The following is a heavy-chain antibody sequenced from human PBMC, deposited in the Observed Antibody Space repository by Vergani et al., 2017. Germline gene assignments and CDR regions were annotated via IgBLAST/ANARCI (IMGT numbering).Heavy chain of an antibody. CDR3: ARHRGSGGFFPSSYFYGMVV. CDR2: IHHSGDT. V-gene: IGHV4-38-2*01. D-gene: IGHD3-10*01. Sequence: QVQLQESGPGLVKPSETLTLTCDVSDSSIMTNPYWGWFRQSPGKGLEWIGCIHHSGDTHYNSSLMSRVSISIVSSSKFSLSLTSVTAADTAIYYCARHRGSGGFFPSSYFYGMVVWRHGTTVTVSS. J-gene: IGHJ6*02. CDR1: DSSIMTNPY.